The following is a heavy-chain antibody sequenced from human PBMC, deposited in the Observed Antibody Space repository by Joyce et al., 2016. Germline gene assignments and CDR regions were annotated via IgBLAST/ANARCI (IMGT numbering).Heavy chain of an antibody. CDR2: IKFDGRNK. J-gene: IGHJ4*02. D-gene: IGHD6-25*01. V-gene: IGHV3-30*03. Sequence: QVQLVESGGGVVQPGRSLRLSCAASGFTFSKYGMHWVRQAPCKWQEWCAGIKFDGRNKYYGDSVKGRFTISVDNSKNTRYLQMNSQRPEDTAVYYCARALGWESNGCHDYWGQGTLVTVSS. CDR1: GFTFSKYG. CDR3: ARALGWESNGCHDY.